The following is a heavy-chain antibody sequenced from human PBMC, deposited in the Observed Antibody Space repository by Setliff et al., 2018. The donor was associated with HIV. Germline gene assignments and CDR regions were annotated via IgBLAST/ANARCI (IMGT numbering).Heavy chain of an antibody. CDR3: ARGALLAVFDFDH. J-gene: IGHJ4*01. D-gene: IGHD1-26*01. Sequence: ASVKVSCKASGFSFTKYGFSWVRQAPGQGLEWMGWISAYNGNTNYGQKLQGRLTMTTDTSTTTAYMELRSLRSDDTAVYFCARGALLAVFDFDHWGRGTQVTVSS. CDR2: ISAYNGNT. V-gene: IGHV1-18*01. CDR1: GFSFTKYG.